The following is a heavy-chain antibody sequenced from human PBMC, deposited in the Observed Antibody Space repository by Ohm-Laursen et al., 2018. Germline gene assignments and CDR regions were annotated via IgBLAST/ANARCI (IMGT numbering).Heavy chain of an antibody. CDR3: ARRAEYSSAWYLSN. CDR2: ISRSGGTI. V-gene: IGHV3-48*03. Sequence: SLRLSCAASGFTFNNYAMSWVRQAPGKGLEGVSYISRSGGTIYYADSVKGRFTISRDNAKNSLYLQMNSLRAEDTAFYYCARRAEYSSAWYLSNWGQGTLVTVSS. CDR1: GFTFNNYA. J-gene: IGHJ4*02. D-gene: IGHD6-19*01.